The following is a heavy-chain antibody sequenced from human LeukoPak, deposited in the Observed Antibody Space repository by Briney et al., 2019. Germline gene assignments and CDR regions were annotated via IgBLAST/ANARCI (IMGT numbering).Heavy chain of an antibody. CDR3: TTDQMVRDPPYYYYGMDV. D-gene: IGHD3-10*01. J-gene: IGHJ6*02. CDR2: IKSKTDGGTT. V-gene: IGHV3-15*01. Sequence: PGGSLRLSCAASGFTFSSYWMSWVRQAPGKGLEWVGRIKSKTDGGTTDYAAPVKGRFTISRDDSKNTLYLQMNSLKTEDTAVYYCTTDQMVRDPPYYYYGMDVWGQGTTVTVSS. CDR1: GFTFSSYW.